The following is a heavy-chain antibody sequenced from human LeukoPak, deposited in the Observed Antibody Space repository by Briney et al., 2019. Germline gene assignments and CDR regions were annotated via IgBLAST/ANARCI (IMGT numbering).Heavy chain of an antibody. CDR2: IYYSGST. CDR1: GGSISSYY. CDR3: ARGPHYHDSSGYSPSYSYAMDV. D-gene: IGHD3-22*01. V-gene: IGHV4-59*01. J-gene: IGHJ6*02. Sequence: PSETLSLTCTVSGGSISSYYWSWIRQPPGKGLEWIGYIYYSGSTNYNPSLRSRVTISVDTSKNQFSLDLRSATAADTAVYYCARGPHYHDSSGYSPSYSYAMDVWGQGTTVTVSS.